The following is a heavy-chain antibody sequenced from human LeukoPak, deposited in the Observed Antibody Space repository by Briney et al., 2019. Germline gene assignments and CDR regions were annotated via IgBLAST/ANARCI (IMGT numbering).Heavy chain of an antibody. CDR3: AKAVGAVATPFDY. D-gene: IGHD5-12*01. CDR2: ISGNGGGT. CDR1: GFTFSNYA. V-gene: IGHV3-23*01. Sequence: GGSLRLSCAASGFTFSNYAMSWVRQAPGKGLEWVSVISGNGGGTFYADSVKGRFTISRDNSKNTLYLQMNSLRAEDTAVYYCAKAVGAVATPFDYWGQGTLVTVSS. J-gene: IGHJ4*02.